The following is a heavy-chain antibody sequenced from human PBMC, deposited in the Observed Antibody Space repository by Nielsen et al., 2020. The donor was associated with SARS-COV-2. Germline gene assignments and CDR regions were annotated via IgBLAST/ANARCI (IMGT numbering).Heavy chain of an antibody. CDR2: ISYDGSNK. J-gene: IGHJ4*02. CDR3: SGIVGARGFDY. V-gene: IGHV3-30*04. CDR1: GFTFSSYA. Sequence: GGSLRLSCAASGFTFSSYAMHWVRQAPGKGLEWVAVISYDGSNKYYADSVKGRFTISRDNSKNTLYLQMNSLRAEDTAVYYCSGIVGARGFDYWGQGTLVTVSS. D-gene: IGHD1-26*01.